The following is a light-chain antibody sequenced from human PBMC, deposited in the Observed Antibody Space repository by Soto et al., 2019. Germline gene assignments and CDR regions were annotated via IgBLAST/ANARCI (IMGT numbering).Light chain of an antibody. V-gene: IGLV2-14*02. CDR1: SSDVGTFNL. Sequence: QSALTQPASVSGFLGQSITMSCTGSSSDVGTFNLVSWFQQHPGKAPKLVISEVSNRPSGVSYRFSGSKSGNTASLTISGLQAEDEADYYCSSYTTSSTPVLFGGGTKLTVL. J-gene: IGLJ2*01. CDR2: EVS. CDR3: SSYTTSSTPVL.